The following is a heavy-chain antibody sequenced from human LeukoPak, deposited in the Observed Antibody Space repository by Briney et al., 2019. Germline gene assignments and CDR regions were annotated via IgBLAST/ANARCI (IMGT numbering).Heavy chain of an antibody. D-gene: IGHD3-22*01. V-gene: IGHV3-23*01. CDR2: ITGSGGGT. J-gene: IGHJ4*02. Sequence: GGSLRLSCAASGFTFSSYAMSWVRQAPGKGLEWVSGITGSGGGTYYADSVKGRFTISRDNSKNTLYLQMDSLRAEDTAVYYCAREVPYDSSGYYLRGYFDYWGQGTLVTVSS. CDR3: AREVPYDSSGYYLRGYFDY. CDR1: GFTFSSYA.